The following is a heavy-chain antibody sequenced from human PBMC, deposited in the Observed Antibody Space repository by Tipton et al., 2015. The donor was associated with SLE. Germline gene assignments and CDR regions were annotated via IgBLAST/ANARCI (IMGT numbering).Heavy chain of an antibody. CDR3: AREGWAVVAGGRYFDL. V-gene: IGHV3-48*01. CDR1: GFTFSSYN. J-gene: IGHJ2*01. Sequence: SLRLSCAASGFTFSSYNMNWVRQAPGKGLEWLSFISTTGAAIYYADSVKGRFTISRDNAKNTLYLQMNSLRAEDTAVYYCAREGWAVVAGGRYFDLWGRGTLVTVSS. CDR2: ISTTGAAI. D-gene: IGHD3-22*01.